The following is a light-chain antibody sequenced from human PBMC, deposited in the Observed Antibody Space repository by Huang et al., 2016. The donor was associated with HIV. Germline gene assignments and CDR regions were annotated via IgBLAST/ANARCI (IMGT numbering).Light chain of an antibody. Sequence: EVVLTQSPGTLSLSPGERATLSGRASQSVNNYFLAWYQHPPGRAPSLLIYGASSRAAGIPDRFSGSGSKTNFTLTISRLEPEDFAVYYCQQYGSSPTTFGQGTNLEIK. CDR3: QQYGSSPTT. CDR2: GAS. J-gene: IGKJ2*01. CDR1: QSVNNYF. V-gene: IGKV3-20*01.